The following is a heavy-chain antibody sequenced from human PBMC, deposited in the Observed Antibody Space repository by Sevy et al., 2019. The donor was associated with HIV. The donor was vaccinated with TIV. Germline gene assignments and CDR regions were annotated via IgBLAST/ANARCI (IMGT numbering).Heavy chain of an antibody. CDR2: ISYDGSNK. CDR3: AKEDREGCSGGSCYSGILSDYYYYGMDV. J-gene: IGHJ6*02. D-gene: IGHD2-15*01. CDR1: GFTFSSYG. V-gene: IGHV3-30*18. Sequence: GGSLRLSCAASGFTFSSYGMHWVRQAPSKGLEWVAVISYDGSNKYYADSVKGRFTISRDNSKNTLYLQMNSLRAEDTAVYYCAKEDREGCSGGSCYSGILSDYYYYGMDVWGQGTTVTVSS.